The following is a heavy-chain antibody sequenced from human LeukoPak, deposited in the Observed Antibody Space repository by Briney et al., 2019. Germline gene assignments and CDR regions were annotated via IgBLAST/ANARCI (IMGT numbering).Heavy chain of an antibody. D-gene: IGHD6-6*01. Sequence: GGSLRLSCAASGFTFDDYAMHWVRQAPGKGLEWVSGISWNSGSIGYADSVKGRFTISRDNAKNSLYLQMNSLRAEDTAVYYCAREEGYSSSSPYYFDYWGQGTLVTVSS. V-gene: IGHV3-9*01. CDR2: ISWNSGSI. J-gene: IGHJ4*02. CDR1: GFTFDDYA. CDR3: AREEGYSSSSPYYFDY.